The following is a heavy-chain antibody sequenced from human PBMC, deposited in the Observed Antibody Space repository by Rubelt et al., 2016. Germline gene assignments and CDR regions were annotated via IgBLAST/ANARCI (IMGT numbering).Heavy chain of an antibody. CDR2: SHYSGTT. D-gene: IGHD1/OR15-1a*01. Sequence: GWLRRPPGQGLEWIGYSHYSGTTNYSPSLRSRVTMSVDTSQNQVSLRLTSVTAADTAVYYCAGRTAASGTFYHWGQGTLVTVSS. CDR3: AGRTAASGTFYH. J-gene: IGHJ4*02. V-gene: IGHV4-59*08.